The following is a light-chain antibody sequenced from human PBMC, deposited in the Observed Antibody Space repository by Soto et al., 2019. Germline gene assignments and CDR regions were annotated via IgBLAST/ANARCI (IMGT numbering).Light chain of an antibody. Sequence: EIVLTQSPGTLSLSPGERATLSCRASQSVSSSYLAWYQQKPGQDPRLLIYGASSRATGIPDRFSGSGSGTDFSLTISRLEPADFAVYYCQQYGSSPRMYTFGQGTKLEIK. V-gene: IGKV3-20*01. CDR3: QQYGSSPRMYT. CDR1: QSVSSSY. J-gene: IGKJ2*01. CDR2: GAS.